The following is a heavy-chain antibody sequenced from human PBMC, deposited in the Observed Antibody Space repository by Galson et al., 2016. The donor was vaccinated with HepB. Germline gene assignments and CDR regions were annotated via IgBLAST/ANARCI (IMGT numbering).Heavy chain of an antibody. V-gene: IGHV3-7*04. CDR3: ARADGFNTPFFDP. J-gene: IGHJ5*02. D-gene: IGHD5-24*01. Sequence: SLRLSCAASGFTFSCYWMSWVRQAPGKGLEWVANINQDGSEKNYVDSVRGRFTNYRDNAKNSLYLQMDSLTAEDTAVYYCARADGFNTPFFDPWGQGTLVTVSS. CDR2: INQDGSEK. CDR1: GFTFSCYW.